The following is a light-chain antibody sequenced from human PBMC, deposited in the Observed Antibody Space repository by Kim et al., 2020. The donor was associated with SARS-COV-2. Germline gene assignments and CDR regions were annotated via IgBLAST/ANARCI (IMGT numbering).Light chain of an antibody. CDR1: QDISSS. V-gene: IGKV1-16*02. J-gene: IGKJ4*01. CDR2: SIS. CDR3: QQYKSYPLT. Sequence: DIQMTQSPSSLSASIGDRVTITCRASQDISSSLAWFQQKPGKAPQSLIYSISSLQSGVPSKFSGSGYGTHFTLTITSLQPEDFATYYCQQYKSYPLTFGGGTKLEI.